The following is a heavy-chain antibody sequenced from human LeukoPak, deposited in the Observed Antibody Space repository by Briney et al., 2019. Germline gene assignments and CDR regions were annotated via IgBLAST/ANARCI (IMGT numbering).Heavy chain of an antibody. Sequence: GGSLRLSCAGSEFTFSSYSMHWVRQAPGKGLEWVSSISGSSDDIYYADSVKGRFTISRDNAKNSLYLQMNSLRAEDTAVYYCARVRSPRYFDYWGQGTLVTVSS. CDR1: EFTFSSYS. CDR2: ISGSSDDI. CDR3: ARVRSPRYFDY. J-gene: IGHJ4*02. V-gene: IGHV3-21*01.